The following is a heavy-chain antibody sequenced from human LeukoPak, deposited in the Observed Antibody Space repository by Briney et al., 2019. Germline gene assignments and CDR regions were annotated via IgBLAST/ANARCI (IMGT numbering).Heavy chain of an antibody. D-gene: IGHD2-2*01. V-gene: IGHV3-64*01. CDR1: GFTFSDYY. CDR3: AREMGYCSSTSCPTDY. CDR2: ISSNGGST. J-gene: IGHJ4*02. Sequence: GGSLRLSCAASGFTFSDYYMTWIRQAPGKGLEYVSAISSNGGSTYYANSVKGRFTISRDNSKNTLYLQMGSLRAEDMAVYYCAREMGYCSSTSCPTDYWGQGTLVTVSS.